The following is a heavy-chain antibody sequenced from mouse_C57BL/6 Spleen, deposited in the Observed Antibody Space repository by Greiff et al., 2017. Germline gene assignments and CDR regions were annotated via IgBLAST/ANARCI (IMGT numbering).Heavy chain of an antibody. CDR2: IDPETGGT. D-gene: IGHD1-1*01. V-gene: IGHV1-15*01. CDR3: TRGPTVGDY. CDR1: GYTFTDYE. Sequence: QVQLKESGAELVRPGASVTLSCKASGYTFTDYEMHWVKQTPVHGLEWIGAIDPETGGTAYNQKFKGKAILTADKSSSTAYMELRSLTSEDSAVYYCTRGPTVGDYWGQGTTLTVSS. J-gene: IGHJ2*01.